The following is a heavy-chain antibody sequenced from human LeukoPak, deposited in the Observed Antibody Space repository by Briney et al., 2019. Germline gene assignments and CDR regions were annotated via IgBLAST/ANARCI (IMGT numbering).Heavy chain of an antibody. Sequence: ASVKVSCKASGYTFTSYDINWVRQATGQGLEWMGWMNPKNGDAGYAQKFQGRVTTARNTSISTGYMELSSLRSEDTAVYYCAGSVSGTNAFDIWGQGTMVTVSS. V-gene: IGHV1-8*03. J-gene: IGHJ3*02. CDR2: MNPKNGDA. CDR1: GYTFTSYD. CDR3: AGSVSGTNAFDI. D-gene: IGHD6-19*01.